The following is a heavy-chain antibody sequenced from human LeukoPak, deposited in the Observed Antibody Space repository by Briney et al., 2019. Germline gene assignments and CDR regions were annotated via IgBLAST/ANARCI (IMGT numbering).Heavy chain of an antibody. CDR2: IYYSGST. D-gene: IGHD4-17*01. CDR1: GGSISSYY. Sequence: SETLSLTCTVSGGSISSYYWSWIRQPPGKGLEWIGYIYYSGSTNYNPSLKSRVTISVDTSKNQFSLKLSSVTAADTAVYYCARGAYGDYSDAFDIWGQGTMVTVSS. V-gene: IGHV4-59*08. J-gene: IGHJ3*02. CDR3: ARGAYGDYSDAFDI.